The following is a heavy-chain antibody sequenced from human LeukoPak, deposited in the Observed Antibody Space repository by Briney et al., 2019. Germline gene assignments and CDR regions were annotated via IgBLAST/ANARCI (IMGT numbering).Heavy chain of an antibody. CDR3: ARGVWGSYRYPYYFDY. D-gene: IGHD3-16*02. J-gene: IGHJ4*02. CDR2: IIPIFGTA. CDR1: GGTFSSYA. V-gene: IGHV1-69*05. Sequence: ASVKVSCKASGGTFSSYAISWVRRAPGQGLEWMGGIIPIFGTANYAQKFQGRVTITTDESTSTAYMELSSLRSEDTAVYYCARGVWGSYRYPYYFDYWGQGTLVTVSS.